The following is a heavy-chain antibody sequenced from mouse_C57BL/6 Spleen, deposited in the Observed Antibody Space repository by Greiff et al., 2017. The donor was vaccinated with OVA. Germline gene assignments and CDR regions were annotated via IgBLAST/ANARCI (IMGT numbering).Heavy chain of an antibody. V-gene: IGHV5-4*03. J-gene: IGHJ4*01. CDR2: ISDGGSYT. CDR1: GFTFSSYA. CDR3: ARSLTGTGGYYAMDY. D-gene: IGHD4-1*01. Sequence: EVKLMESGGGLVKPGGSLKLSCAASGFTFSSYAMSWVRQTPEKRLEWVATISDGGSYTYYPDNVKGRFTISRDNAKNNLYLQMSHLKSEDTAMDYCARSLTGTGGYYAMDYWGQGTSVTVSS.